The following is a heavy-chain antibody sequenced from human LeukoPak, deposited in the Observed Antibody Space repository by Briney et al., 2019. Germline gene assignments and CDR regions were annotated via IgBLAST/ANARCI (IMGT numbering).Heavy chain of an antibody. CDR3: ARPSSYNDAWGSDH. V-gene: IGHV3-7*01. CDR2: IKPDGSQK. Sequence: QPGGSLRLSCAASGFTFSNYWMSWVRQAPGKGLEWVANIKPDGSQKYYVDSLKGRFTISRDNAKNSLYLQMNSLRAEDTAVYYCARPSSYNDAWGSDHWGQGTLVNVCS. J-gene: IGHJ4*02. CDR1: GFTFSNYW. D-gene: IGHD3-16*01.